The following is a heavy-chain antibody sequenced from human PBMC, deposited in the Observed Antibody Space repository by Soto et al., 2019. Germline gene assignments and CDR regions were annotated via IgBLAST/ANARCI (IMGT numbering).Heavy chain of an antibody. CDR2: INHSGST. D-gene: IGHD3-10*01. CDR3: ARAPTVLLWFGEGDYFDY. V-gene: IGHV4-34*01. CDR1: GGSFSGYY. Sequence: PSETLSLPCAVYGGSFSGYYWSWIRQPPGKGLEWIGEINHSGSTNYNPSLKSRVTISVDTSKNQFSLKLSSVTAADTAVYYCARAPTVLLWFGEGDYFDYWGQGTLVTVSS. J-gene: IGHJ4*02.